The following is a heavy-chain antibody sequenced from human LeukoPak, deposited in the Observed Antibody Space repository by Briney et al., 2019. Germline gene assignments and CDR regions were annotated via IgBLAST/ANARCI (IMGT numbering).Heavy chain of an antibody. CDR2: FYHSGST. CDR3: ATTYDILP. J-gene: IGHJ5*02. Sequence: SETLSLTCTVSGYSISSGYYWGWIRQPPGKGLEWIGSFYHSGSTYYNPSLKSRVTISVDMSKNQFSLKLSSVTAADTAVYYCATTYDILPWGQGTLVTVSS. D-gene: IGHD3-9*01. CDR1: GYSISSGYY. V-gene: IGHV4-38-2*02.